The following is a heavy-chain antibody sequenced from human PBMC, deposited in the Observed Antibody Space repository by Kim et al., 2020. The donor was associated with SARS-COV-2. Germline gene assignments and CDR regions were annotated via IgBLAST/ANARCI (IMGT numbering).Heavy chain of an antibody. J-gene: IGHJ6*02. CDR1: GYTFTSYG. CDR3: ATIADTGGYYYYGMDV. Sequence: ASVKVSCKASGYTFTSYGISWVRQAPGQGLEWMGWISAYNGNTNYAQKLQGRVTMTTDTSTSTAYMELRSLRSDDTAVYYCATIADTGGYYYYGMDVWGQGTTVTVSS. CDR2: ISAYNGNT. D-gene: IGHD5-18*01. V-gene: IGHV1-18*01.